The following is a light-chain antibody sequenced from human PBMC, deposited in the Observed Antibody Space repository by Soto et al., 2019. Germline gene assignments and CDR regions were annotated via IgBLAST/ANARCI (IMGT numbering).Light chain of an antibody. CDR3: QQYANSPYT. J-gene: IGKJ2*01. CDR2: GSS. CDR1: QSVSSSY. Sequence: EIVLTQSPGTLSLSPGERATLSCRASQSVSSSYLAWYHQKPGQAPRLLIYGSSSRATGIPDRFSGSGSGTDFTLTISRLEPEYFAVYYCQQYANSPYTFGQGTKLEIK. V-gene: IGKV3-20*01.